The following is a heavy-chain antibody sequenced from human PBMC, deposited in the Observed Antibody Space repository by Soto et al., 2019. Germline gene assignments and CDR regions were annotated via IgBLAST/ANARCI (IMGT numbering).Heavy chain of an antibody. Sequence: EVQLVESGGGLVKPGGSLRLSCAASGFTFSSYSMNWVRQAPGKGLEWVSSISSSSSYIYYADSVKGRFTISRDNAKNSQYLQMNSLRAEDTAVYYCARGVGGSKTYYFDYWGQGTLVTVSS. J-gene: IGHJ4*02. CDR1: GFTFSSYS. D-gene: IGHD3-16*01. V-gene: IGHV3-21*01. CDR3: ARGVGGSKTYYFDY. CDR2: ISSSSSYI.